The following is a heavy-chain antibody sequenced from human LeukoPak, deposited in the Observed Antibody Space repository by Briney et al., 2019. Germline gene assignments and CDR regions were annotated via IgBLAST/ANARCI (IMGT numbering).Heavy chain of an antibody. J-gene: IGHJ4*02. CDR3: AKDIGQQLEGGDY. Sequence: GGSLRLSCAASGFTFDDYAMHWVRQAPGKGLEWVSGISWNSGSIGYADSVKGRFTISRDNAKNSLYLQMNSLGAEDTALYYCAKDIGQQLEGGDYWGQGTLVTVSS. CDR1: GFTFDDYA. CDR2: ISWNSGSI. D-gene: IGHD6-13*01. V-gene: IGHV3-9*01.